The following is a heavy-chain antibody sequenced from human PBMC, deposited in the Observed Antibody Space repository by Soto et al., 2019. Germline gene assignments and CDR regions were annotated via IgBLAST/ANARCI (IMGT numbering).Heavy chain of an antibody. CDR3: ARSIPITMIVVVPPYYYGMDV. D-gene: IGHD3-22*01. Sequence: ASVKVSCKASGGTFSSYAISWVRQAPGQGLEWMGGIIPIFGTANYAQKFQGRVTITADESTSTAYMELSSLRSEDTAVYYCARSIPITMIVVVPPYYYGMDVWGQGTTVTVSS. CDR1: GGTFSSYA. CDR2: IIPIFGTA. J-gene: IGHJ6*02. V-gene: IGHV1-69*13.